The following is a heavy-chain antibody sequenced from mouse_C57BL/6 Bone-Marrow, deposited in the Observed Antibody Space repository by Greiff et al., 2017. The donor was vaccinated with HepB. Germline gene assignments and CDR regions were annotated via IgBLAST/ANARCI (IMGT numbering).Heavy chain of an antibody. D-gene: IGHD1-1*01. CDR1: GYAFSSYW. Sequence: QVQLQQSGAELVKPGASVKISCKASGYAFSSYWMNWVKQRPGKGLEWIGQIYPGDGDTNYNGKFKGKATLTADKSSSPAYMQLSSLTSEDSAVYFCAKAPSYDGSFDYWGQGTTLTVSS. CDR2: IYPGDGDT. CDR3: AKAPSYDGSFDY. V-gene: IGHV1-80*01. J-gene: IGHJ2*01.